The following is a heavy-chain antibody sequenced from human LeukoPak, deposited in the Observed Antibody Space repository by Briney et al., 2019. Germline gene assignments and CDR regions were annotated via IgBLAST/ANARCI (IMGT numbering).Heavy chain of an antibody. CDR2: ISGSGGST. CDR3: ARTTGYCSGGNCYRYFQK. CDR1: GFTFSSYA. Sequence: GGSLRLSCAASGFTFSSYAMSWVRQAPGKGLEWVSAISGSGGSTYYADSVKGRFTISRDNAKNSLYLQMNSLRAEDTAVYYCARTTGYCSGGNCYRYFQKWGQGTLVTVSS. V-gene: IGHV3-23*01. D-gene: IGHD2-15*01. J-gene: IGHJ1*01.